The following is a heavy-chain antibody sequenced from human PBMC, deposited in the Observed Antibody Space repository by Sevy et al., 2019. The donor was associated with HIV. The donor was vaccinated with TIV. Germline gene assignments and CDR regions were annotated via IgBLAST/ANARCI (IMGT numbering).Heavy chain of an antibody. D-gene: IGHD3-22*01. CDR1: GYSFTSHW. CDR2: ILPGDSET. V-gene: IGHV5-51*01. J-gene: IGHJ4*02. Sequence: GESLKISCKGHGYSFTSHWIGWVRQMPGKGLDWMGIILPGDSETRYSPSFQGEVTISADKSISTAFPQWSSLKASDTAIYYCARSRSGYFDSSGYYINWGQGTLVTVSS. CDR3: ARSRSGYFDSSGYYIN.